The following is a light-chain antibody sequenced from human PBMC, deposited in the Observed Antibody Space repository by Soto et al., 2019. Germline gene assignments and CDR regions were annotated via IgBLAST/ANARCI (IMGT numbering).Light chain of an antibody. CDR1: QSVSSN. Sequence: EIVMTQSPATLSVSPGERATLSCRASQSVSSNLAWYQHKPGQAPRLLIYGAATRATGIPARFSGSGSGTEFTLTISSLQPEEFAVYYCQQDTNWPPETFGQGTKVDIK. V-gene: IGKV3-15*01. CDR2: GAA. CDR3: QQDTNWPPET. J-gene: IGKJ1*01.